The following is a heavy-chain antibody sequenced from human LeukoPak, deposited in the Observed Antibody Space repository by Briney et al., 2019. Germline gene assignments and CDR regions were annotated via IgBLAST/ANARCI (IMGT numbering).Heavy chain of an antibody. CDR3: ARWERTYWNYRSFDS. J-gene: IGHJ4*02. D-gene: IGHD1-7*01. CDR2: IYSDDSDT. CDR1: GYSFNSYW. Sequence: GESLKISCKGSGYSFNSYWLGWVRQMPGEGLEWMGIIYSDDSDTRYSPSFQGLVTISADKSTSTAYLRWSSLKASDSAMYYCARWERTYWNYRSFDSWGQGTLVTVSS. V-gene: IGHV5-51*01.